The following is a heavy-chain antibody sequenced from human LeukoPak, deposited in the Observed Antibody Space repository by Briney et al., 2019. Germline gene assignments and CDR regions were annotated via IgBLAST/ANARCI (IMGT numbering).Heavy chain of an antibody. V-gene: IGHV3-48*03. Sequence: GGSLRLSCAASGFTFSSYEMNWVRQAPGKGLEWVSYISSSGSTIYYADSVKGRFTISRDNAKNSLYLQMNSLRAEDTAVYYCARRSGFGEFYNWFDPWGQGTLVTVSS. D-gene: IGHD3-10*01. CDR3: ARRSGFGEFYNWFDP. CDR1: GFTFSSYE. J-gene: IGHJ5*02. CDR2: ISSSGSTI.